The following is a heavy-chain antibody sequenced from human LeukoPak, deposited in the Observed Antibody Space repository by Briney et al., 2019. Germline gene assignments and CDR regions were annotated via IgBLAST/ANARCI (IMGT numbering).Heavy chain of an antibody. Sequence: SETLSLTCNVSGGSTGSDYWSWIRQPPGKGLEWIGYIYYSGSTNYNPSLKSRVTISVDTSKNQFSLKLSSVTAADTAVYYCARHPGGGGYYDSSGYTFDYWGQGTLVTVSS. CDR2: IYYSGST. V-gene: IGHV4-59*08. J-gene: IGHJ4*02. CDR3: ARHPGGGGYYDSSGYTFDY. D-gene: IGHD3-22*01. CDR1: GGSTGSDY.